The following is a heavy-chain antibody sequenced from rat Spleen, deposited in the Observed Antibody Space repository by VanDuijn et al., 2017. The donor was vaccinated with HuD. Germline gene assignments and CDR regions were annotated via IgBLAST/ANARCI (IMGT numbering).Heavy chain of an antibody. CDR2: ISFDGGGT. CDR1: GFIFNNYG. D-gene: IGHD1-3*01. J-gene: IGHJ2*01. CDR3: TRDGYGSYFDY. V-gene: IGHV5-27*01. Sequence: EVQLVESGGGLMQPGRSIKLSCAASGFIFNNYGMAWVRQAPKKGLEWVAYISFDGGGTYYPDSVKGRFTISRDNAKSTLYLQMNSLRSEDTATYYCTRDGYGSYFDYWGQGVMVTVSS.